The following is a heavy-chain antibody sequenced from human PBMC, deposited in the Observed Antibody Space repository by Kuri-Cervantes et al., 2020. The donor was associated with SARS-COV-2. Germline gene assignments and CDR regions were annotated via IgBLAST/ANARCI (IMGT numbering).Heavy chain of an antibody. CDR1: GFTFSSYG. Sequence: GESLKISCAASGFTFSSYGMHWVRQAPGKGLEWVAVISYDGSNKYYADSVKGRFTISRDNSKNTLYLQMNSLRSEDTAVYYCARDGLGGYDYYYYYGMDVWGQGTTVTVSS. V-gene: IGHV3-30*03. CDR3: ARDGLGGYDYYYYYGMDV. CDR2: ISYDGSNK. J-gene: IGHJ6*02. D-gene: IGHD1-26*01.